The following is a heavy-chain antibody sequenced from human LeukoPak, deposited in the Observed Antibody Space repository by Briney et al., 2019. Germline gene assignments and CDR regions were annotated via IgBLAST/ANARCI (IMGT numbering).Heavy chain of an antibody. CDR2: IRTTGDT. CDR3: ARGVSYYYDNSGHPGWYFDL. Sequence: GGSLRLSCAVSGFTFNYYGMHWVRQAPGKRLEWVSAIRTTGDTHYPDSVKGRFAMSREDAKNSVHLQMNTLRAGDTAVYYCARGVSYYYDNSGHPGWYFDLWGRGTLVTVSS. D-gene: IGHD3-22*01. CDR1: GFTFNYYG. V-gene: IGHV3-13*01. J-gene: IGHJ2*01.